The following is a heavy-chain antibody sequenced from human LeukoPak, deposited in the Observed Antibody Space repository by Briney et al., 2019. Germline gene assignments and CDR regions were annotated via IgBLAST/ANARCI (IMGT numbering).Heavy chain of an antibody. D-gene: IGHD3-22*01. CDR2: INPNSGGT. V-gene: IGHV1-2*02. CDR3: ARDGGSYYYDSSGYTDY. J-gene: IGHJ4*02. Sequence: ASVKVSCKASGYTFTGYYMHWVRQAPGQGLEWMGWINPNSGGTNYAQKFQGRVTMPRDTYISTAYMELSRLRSDDTAVYYCARDGGSYYYDSSGYTDYWGQGTLVTVSS. CDR1: GYTFTGYY.